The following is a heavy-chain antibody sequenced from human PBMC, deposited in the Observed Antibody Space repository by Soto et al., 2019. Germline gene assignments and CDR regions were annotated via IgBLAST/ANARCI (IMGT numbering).Heavy chain of an antibody. CDR3: AKAVYDSSGYSIDY. CDR2: ISYDGSNK. J-gene: IGHJ4*02. CDR1: GFTFSSYG. D-gene: IGHD3-22*01. Sequence: GGSLRLSCAASGFTFSSYGMHWVRQAPGKGLEWVAVISYDGSNKYYADSVKGRFTISREKSKNTLYLQMNSLRAEDTAVYYCAKAVYDSSGYSIDYWGQGTLVTVSS. V-gene: IGHV3-30*18.